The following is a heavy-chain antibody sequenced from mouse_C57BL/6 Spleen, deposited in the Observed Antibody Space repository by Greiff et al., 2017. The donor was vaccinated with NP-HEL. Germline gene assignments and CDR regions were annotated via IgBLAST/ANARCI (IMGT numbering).Heavy chain of an antibody. CDR1: GFTFSDYG. CDR3: ARDFDY. V-gene: IGHV5-17*01. Sequence: EVKLVESGGGLVKPGGSLKLSCAASGFTFSDYGMHWVRQAPEKGLEWVAYISRGSSTIYYADTVKGRFTISRDNAKNTLFLQMTSLRSEDTAMYYCARDFDYWGQGTTLTVSS. J-gene: IGHJ2*01. CDR2: ISRGSSTI.